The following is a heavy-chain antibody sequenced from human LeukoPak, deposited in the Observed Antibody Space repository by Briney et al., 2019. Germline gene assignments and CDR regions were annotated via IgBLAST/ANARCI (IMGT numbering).Heavy chain of an antibody. Sequence: SETLSLTCTVSGGSISSYYWSWIRQPAGKGLEWIGRIYTSGSTNYNPSLKSRVTMSVDTSKNQFSLKLSSVTAADTAVYYCARYSAEVDIVATGSVKYYYYYMDVWGKGTTVTISS. D-gene: IGHD5-12*01. J-gene: IGHJ6*03. CDR3: ARYSAEVDIVATGSVKYYYYYMDV. CDR2: IYTSGST. V-gene: IGHV4-4*07. CDR1: GGSISSYY.